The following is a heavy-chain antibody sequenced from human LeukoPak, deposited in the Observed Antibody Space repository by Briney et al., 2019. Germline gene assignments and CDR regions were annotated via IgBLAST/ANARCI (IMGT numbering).Heavy chain of an antibody. J-gene: IGHJ4*02. CDR1: GYTFTSYG. V-gene: IGHV1-18*01. D-gene: IGHD3-10*01. Sequence: GASVKVSCKASGYTFTSYGISWVRQAPGQGLEWMGWISAYNGNTNYAQKFQGRVTITRNTSISTAYMELSSLRSEDTAVYYCARTQNYYGSVDYWGQGTLVTVSS. CDR3: ARTQNYYGSVDY. CDR2: ISAYNGNT.